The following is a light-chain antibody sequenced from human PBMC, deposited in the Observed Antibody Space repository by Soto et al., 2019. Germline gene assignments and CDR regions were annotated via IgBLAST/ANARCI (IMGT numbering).Light chain of an antibody. CDR2: DVS. J-gene: IGLJ2*01. V-gene: IGLV2-14*03. CDR1: SSDVGGYNY. CDR3: SSYTSCSTRV. Sequence: QSALTQPASVSGSPGQSITISCTGTSSDVGGYNYVSWYQQHPGKAPKLMIYDVSNRPSGVSNRFSGSKSGNTASLTFSGLQAEDEADYYCSSYTSCSTRVFGGGTKLTVL.